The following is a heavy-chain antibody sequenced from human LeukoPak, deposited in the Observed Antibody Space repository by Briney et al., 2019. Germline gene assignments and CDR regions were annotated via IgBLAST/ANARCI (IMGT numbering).Heavy chain of an antibody. CDR3: AKTIAVAGTSIWFDP. Sequence: SVKVSCKASGGTFSSYPISWVRQAPGQGLEWMGGIIPIFGTADYAQKFQGRVTITADGSTSTAYMELSSLRSEDTALYYCAKTIAVAGTSIWFDPWGQGTLVTVSS. D-gene: IGHD6-19*01. CDR1: GGTFSSYP. V-gene: IGHV1-69*13. J-gene: IGHJ5*02. CDR2: IIPIFGTA.